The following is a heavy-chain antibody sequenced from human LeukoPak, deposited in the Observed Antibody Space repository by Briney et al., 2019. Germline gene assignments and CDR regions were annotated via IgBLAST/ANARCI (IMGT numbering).Heavy chain of an antibody. CDR2: ISYDGSNK. Sequence: GGSLRLSCAASGFTFSSYAMHWVRQAPGKGLEWVAVISYDGSNKYYADSVKGRFTISRDNSKNTLYLQMNSLRAEDTAVYYCARVQVPACYFDYWGQGTLVTVSS. J-gene: IGHJ4*02. CDR3: ARVQVPACYFDY. V-gene: IGHV3-30-3*01. D-gene: IGHD2-2*01. CDR1: GFTFSSYA.